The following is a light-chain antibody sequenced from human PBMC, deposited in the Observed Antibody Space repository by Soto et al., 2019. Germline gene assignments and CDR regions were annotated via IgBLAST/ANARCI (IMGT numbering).Light chain of an antibody. CDR2: GAS. CDR3: QQYNSYST. CDR1: QSVSSY. Sequence: EIVLKQPPATLSLTPGERATLLCRASQSVSSYLAWYKQKPGQAPRLLIYGASNRATGIPARLSGSGSGKEFPPTISSLQPDVSATDDCQQYNSYSTFGQGTKGDI. V-gene: IGKV3-11*01. J-gene: IGKJ1*01.